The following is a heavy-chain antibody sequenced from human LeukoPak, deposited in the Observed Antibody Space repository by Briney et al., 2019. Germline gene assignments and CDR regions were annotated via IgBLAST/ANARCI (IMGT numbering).Heavy chain of an antibody. CDR2: INWNGGST. D-gene: IGHD6-19*01. CDR1: GFIFDDHG. Sequence: PGGSLRLSCAASGFIFDDHGMSWVRQVPGKGLEWVSGINWNGGSTGYADSVKGRFTISRDNAKNSLYLQMNSLRAEDTALYYCAGGDRNGWYFDFWSQGILVTVSS. V-gene: IGHV3-20*04. J-gene: IGHJ4*02. CDR3: AGGDRNGWYFDF.